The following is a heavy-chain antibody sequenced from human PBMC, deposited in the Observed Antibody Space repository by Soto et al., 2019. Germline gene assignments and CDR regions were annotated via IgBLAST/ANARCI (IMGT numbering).Heavy chain of an antibody. Sequence: PSETLSLTCTVSGGSISSGGYYWSWLRQHPGKGLEWIGYIYYSESTYYNPSPKSRVTISVDTSKNQFSLKLSSVTAADTAVYYCARDRSRNWSGYYGYYYYGMDVWGQGTTVTVSS. J-gene: IGHJ6*02. V-gene: IGHV4-31*03. CDR1: GGSISSGGYY. CDR3: ARDRSRNWSGYYGYYYYGMDV. D-gene: IGHD3-3*01. CDR2: IYYSEST.